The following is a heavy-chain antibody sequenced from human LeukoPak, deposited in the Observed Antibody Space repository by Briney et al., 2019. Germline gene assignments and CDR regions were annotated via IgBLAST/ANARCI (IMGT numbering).Heavy chain of an antibody. D-gene: IGHD2-15*01. CDR1: GFTFSSYA. CDR3: AKPLGGQDAFDI. CDR2: ISGGGGST. Sequence: PGGSLRLSCAASGFTFSSYAMSWVRQAPGKGLEWVSAISGGGGSTYYADSVKGRFTISRDNSKNTLYLQMNSLRAEDTAVYYCAKPLGGQDAFDIWGQGTMVTVSS. J-gene: IGHJ3*02. V-gene: IGHV3-23*01.